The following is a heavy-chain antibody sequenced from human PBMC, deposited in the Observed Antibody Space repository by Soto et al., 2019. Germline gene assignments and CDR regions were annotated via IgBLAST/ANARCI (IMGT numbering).Heavy chain of an antibody. V-gene: IGHV1-69*01. CDR1: GGTLSRHA. Sequence: QVQMVKSGAEVKKPGSSARVSCTVSGGTLSRHAITWVRHAPGQWLEWMAGIIPIFDATQYAQKFQGRLTITAEESPTTFHMALSGLNAEYTAIYYCARDLTSFMESWGQGTLVIVS. J-gene: IGHJ4*02. CDR2: IIPIFDAT. D-gene: IGHD1-1*01. CDR3: ARDLTSFMES.